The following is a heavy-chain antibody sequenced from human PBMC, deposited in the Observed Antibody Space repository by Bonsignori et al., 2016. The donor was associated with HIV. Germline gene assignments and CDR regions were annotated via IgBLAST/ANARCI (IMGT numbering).Heavy chain of an antibody. V-gene: IGHV3-30-3*01. Sequence: WIRQPPGKGLEWVAVISYDGSNKYYADSVKGRFTISRDNSKNTLYLQMNSLRAEDTAVYYCARETWSLYGSGSEPIDYWGQGTLVTVSS. D-gene: IGHD3-10*01. J-gene: IGHJ4*02. CDR3: ARETWSLYGSGSEPIDY. CDR2: ISYDGSNK.